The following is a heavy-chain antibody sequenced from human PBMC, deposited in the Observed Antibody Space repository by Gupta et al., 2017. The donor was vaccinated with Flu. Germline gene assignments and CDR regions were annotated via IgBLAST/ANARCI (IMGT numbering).Heavy chain of an antibody. CDR1: SGSISSSNW. CDR3: ARVAYRRNWFDP. Sequence: QVRLQESGPGLVKPSGTLSLTCAVSSGSISSSNWWTWVRQPPGKGLEWIGEIYHDGSANYNASLKSRATISVDRSKSQFSLTLSSVTAADTAVYYCARVAYRRNWFDPWGQGTLVTVSS. V-gene: IGHV4-4*02. CDR2: IYHDGSA. D-gene: IGHD4-4*01. J-gene: IGHJ5*02.